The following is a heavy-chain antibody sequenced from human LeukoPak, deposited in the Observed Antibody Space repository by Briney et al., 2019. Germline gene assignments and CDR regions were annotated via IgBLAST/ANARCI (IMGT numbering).Heavy chain of an antibody. Sequence: GGSLRLSCAATGFTFDDYGMSWVRQAPGKGLEWVSGINWNGNSKGYGDSVKGRFTISRDNAKNSLYLQMNSLRAEDTAVYYCARDGYKGPDYWGQGTLVTVSS. CDR1: GFTFDDYG. D-gene: IGHD5-24*01. J-gene: IGHJ4*02. V-gene: IGHV3-20*04. CDR2: INWNGNSK. CDR3: ARDGYKGPDY.